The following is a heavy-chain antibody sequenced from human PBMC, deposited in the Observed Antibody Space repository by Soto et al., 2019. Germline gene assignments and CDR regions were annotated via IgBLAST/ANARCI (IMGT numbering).Heavy chain of an antibody. CDR3: ARDSCTGGSCPANWFDP. CDR2: ISAYNGNT. V-gene: IGHV1-18*01. CDR1: GYTFTSFG. Sequence: QVQLVQSGAEVKKPGASVKVSCKASGYTFTSFGISWVRQAPGQGLEWMGWISAYNGNTNSAQQFQGRVTMTPDTSTSTAYMELRSQRSDDTAVYYCARDSCTGGSCPANWFDPWGQGTLVTVSS. J-gene: IGHJ5*02. D-gene: IGHD2-15*01.